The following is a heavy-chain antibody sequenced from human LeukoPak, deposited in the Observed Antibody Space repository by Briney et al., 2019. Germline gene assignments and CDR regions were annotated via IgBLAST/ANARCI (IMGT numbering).Heavy chain of an antibody. CDR2: IYYSGST. J-gene: IGHJ4*02. CDR1: GGSISSYY. Sequence: SETLSLTCTVSGGSISSYYWSWIRQPPGKGLEWIGYIYYSGSTNYNPSLKSRVTISVDTSKNQFSLKLSYVTAADTAVYYCARPLSGYYFDYWGQGTLVTVSS. CDR3: ARPLSGYYFDY. V-gene: IGHV4-59*12.